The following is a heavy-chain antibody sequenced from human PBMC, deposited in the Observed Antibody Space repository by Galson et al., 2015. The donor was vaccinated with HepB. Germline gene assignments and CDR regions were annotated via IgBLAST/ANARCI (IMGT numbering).Heavy chain of an antibody. CDR2: IYRDGST. V-gene: IGHV3-66*01. CDR1: GFTVNSNC. CDR3: AREGGSGSYYELYY. D-gene: IGHD1-26*01. J-gene: IGHJ4*02. Sequence: SLRLSCAASGFTVNSNCMSWVRQAPGKGLEWVSVIYRDGSTYYADSVKGRFTISRDNSKNTLYLQMNSLRADDTALYYCAREGGSGSYYELYYWGQGTLVTVSS.